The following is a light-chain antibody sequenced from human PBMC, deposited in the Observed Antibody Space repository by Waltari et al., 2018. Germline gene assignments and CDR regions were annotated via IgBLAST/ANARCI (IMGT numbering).Light chain of an antibody. Sequence: QSALIQPRAVSRSPGQSVIISCTGASSDVGAYGYVSWYQQHPGKAPTLIIYDANNRPSGGPERFSGSKSGNTASLTISGRQAEDEADYYCCSYAGNYANYVFGTGTKLT. CDR2: DAN. CDR3: CSYAGNYANYV. J-gene: IGLJ1*01. CDR1: SSDVGAYGY. V-gene: IGLV2-11*01.